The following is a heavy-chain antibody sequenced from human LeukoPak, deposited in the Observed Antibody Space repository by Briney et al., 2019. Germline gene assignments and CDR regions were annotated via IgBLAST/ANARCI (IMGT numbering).Heavy chain of an antibody. CDR1: GYTFTSYG. CDR2: ISAYNGNT. D-gene: IGHD3-9*01. CDR3: ARDTPRYFDWLLSSYYYYYYMDV. J-gene: IGHJ6*03. Sequence: ASVKVSCKASGYTFTSYGISWVRQAPGQGREWMGWISAYNGNTNYAQKLQGRVTMTTDTSTSTAYMELRSLRSDDTAVYYCARDTPRYFDWLLSSYYYYYYMDVWGKGTTVTVSS. V-gene: IGHV1-18*01.